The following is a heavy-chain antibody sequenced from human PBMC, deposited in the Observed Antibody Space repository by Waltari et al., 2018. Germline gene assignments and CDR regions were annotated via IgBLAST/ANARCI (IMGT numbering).Heavy chain of an antibody. CDR1: GFLFSAYW. CDR3: AREENYYYAMDV. CDR2: INGDGSGT. V-gene: IGHV3-74*01. Sequence: VQLVESGGGLVQPGGSLSLPCTASGFLFSAYWMHWVRQVPGEGLVCVSRINGDGSGTTYADSVKGRFTITRDNARNTLYLEINSVRTEDTGVYYCAREENYYYAMDVWGQGTAVTVSS. J-gene: IGHJ6*02.